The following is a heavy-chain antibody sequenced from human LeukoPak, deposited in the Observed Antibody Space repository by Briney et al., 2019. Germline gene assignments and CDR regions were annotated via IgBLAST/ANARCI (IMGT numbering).Heavy chain of an antibody. Sequence: ASVKVSCKASGYTFTSYGISWVRQAPGQGLEWMGWISAYNGKTNLAQKFQGRVTMTIDISTSPAYMEVRSLRSDDTAVYYCARDFGVGGVVPTAISWLDPWGQGTLVTVSS. V-gene: IGHV1-18*01. D-gene: IGHD2-2*02. CDR1: GYTFTSYG. J-gene: IGHJ5*02. CDR3: ARDFGVGGVVPTAISWLDP. CDR2: ISAYNGKT.